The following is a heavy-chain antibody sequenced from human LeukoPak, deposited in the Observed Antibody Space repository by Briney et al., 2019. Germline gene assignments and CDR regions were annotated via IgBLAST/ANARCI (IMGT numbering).Heavy chain of an antibody. CDR1: GFTVSSSY. CDR2: MYSGGNT. V-gene: IGHV3-66*01. CDR3: ARVQAVFQNFDY. Sequence: GGSLRLSCAASGFTVSSSYISWVRQAPGKGLEWVSVMYSGGNTYYADSVKGRFTISRDKSKNTLYLQMNSLRAEDTAVYHCARVQAVFQNFDYWGQGTLVAVSS. J-gene: IGHJ4*02.